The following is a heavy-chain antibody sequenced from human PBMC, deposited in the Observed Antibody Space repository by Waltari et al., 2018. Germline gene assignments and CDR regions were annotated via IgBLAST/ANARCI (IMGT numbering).Heavy chain of an antibody. CDR3: AREGEHYDVFDY. CDR2: INPNSGGT. CDR1: GYTFTGSY. Sequence: QVQLVQSGAEVKKPGASVKFSCKAPGYTFTGSYFHWVRQAPGQGLEWMGWINPNSGGTNYAQKFQGRVTMTRDTSISTAYMELSRLRSDDTAVYYCAREGEHYDVFDYWGQGTLVTVSS. V-gene: IGHV1-2*02. D-gene: IGHD3-22*01. J-gene: IGHJ4*02.